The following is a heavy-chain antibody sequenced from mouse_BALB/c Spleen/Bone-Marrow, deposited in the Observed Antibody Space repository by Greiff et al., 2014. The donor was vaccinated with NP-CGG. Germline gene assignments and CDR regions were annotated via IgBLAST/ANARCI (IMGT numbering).Heavy chain of an antibody. J-gene: IGHJ4*01. V-gene: IGHV5-6*01. CDR2: ISFGGGYT. D-gene: IGHD2-1*01. CDR1: GFTFSRYG. Sequence: EVQLVESGGDLVKPGGSLKLSCAASGFTFSRYGMSWVRQTPDRRQEWVANISFGGGYTYYPDSVKGRFTISRDNAKNTLYLQMSSLKSEDTAMYYCARQYGNFGVMDYWGQGTSVTVSS. CDR3: ARQYGNFGVMDY.